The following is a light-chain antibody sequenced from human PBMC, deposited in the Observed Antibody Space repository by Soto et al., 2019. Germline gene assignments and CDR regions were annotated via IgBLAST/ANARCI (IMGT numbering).Light chain of an antibody. V-gene: IGKV1-39*01. CDR2: GAS. CDR1: QSISGY. J-gene: IGKJ4*01. CDR3: QQSLSTLLT. Sequence: DIQMTQSPSSLSASVGDRVTITCRASQSISGYLNWYQQKPGKAPKVLISGASTLHNGVPSRFSGRGSGTDFTLTISSLQPEDVATYYCQQSLSTLLTFGGGTKVEFK.